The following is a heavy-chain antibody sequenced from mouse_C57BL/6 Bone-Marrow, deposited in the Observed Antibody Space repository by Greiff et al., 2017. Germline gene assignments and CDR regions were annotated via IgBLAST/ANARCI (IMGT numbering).Heavy chain of an antibody. D-gene: IGHD1-1*01. Sequence: DVKLQESGPGLVKPSQSLSLTCSVTGYSITSGYYWNWIRQFPGNKLEWMGYISYDGSNNYNPSLKNRISITRDTSKNQFFLKLNSVTTEDTATYYCARRALLLRSYFDYWGQGTTLTVSS. CDR2: ISYDGSN. J-gene: IGHJ2*01. CDR3: ARRALLLRSYFDY. V-gene: IGHV3-6*01. CDR1: GYSITSGYY.